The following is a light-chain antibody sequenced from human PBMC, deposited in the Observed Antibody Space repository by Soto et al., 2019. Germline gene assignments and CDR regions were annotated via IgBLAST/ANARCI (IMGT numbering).Light chain of an antibody. CDR3: HQYGSSPRT. J-gene: IGKJ1*01. CDR2: GAS. CDR1: QSVSSNF. V-gene: IGKV3-20*01. Sequence: DIVLTQSPGTLSLSPGDRATLSCRASQSVSSNFLAWYQQKPGQAPRLLIYGASIRATGIPDRFNGSVSGTDFTLTIRRLEPEDFAMYFCHQYGSSPRTFGQGTKVEIK.